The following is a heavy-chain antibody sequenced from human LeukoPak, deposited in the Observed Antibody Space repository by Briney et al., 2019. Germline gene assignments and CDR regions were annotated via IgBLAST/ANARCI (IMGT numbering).Heavy chain of an antibody. CDR2: IGAYNGNT. CDR1: GDTFTNYG. D-gene: IGHD3-16*01. CDR3: ASGGEARGLYDY. V-gene: IGHV1-18*01. Sequence: GASVKVSCKASGDTFTNYGISWVRQAPGQGLEWMGWIGAYNGNTNYAQKLQGRVTMTTDTSTSTAYMELRSLRSDDTAVYYCASGGEARGLYDYWGQGTLVTVSS. J-gene: IGHJ4*02.